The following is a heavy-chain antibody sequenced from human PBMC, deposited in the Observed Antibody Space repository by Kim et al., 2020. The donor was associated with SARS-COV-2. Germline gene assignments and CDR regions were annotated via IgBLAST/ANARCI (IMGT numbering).Heavy chain of an antibody. J-gene: IGHJ4*02. V-gene: IGHV3-30*04. Sequence: GGSLRLSCAASGFTFSSYAMHWVHQAPGKGLEWVAVISYDGSNKYYADSVKGRFTISRDNSKNTLYLQMNSLRAEDTAVYYCARDSPRYYYDSSGYQNYFDYWGQGTLVTVSS. CDR2: ISYDGSNK. D-gene: IGHD3-22*01. CDR1: GFTFSSYA. CDR3: ARDSPRYYYDSSGYQNYFDY.